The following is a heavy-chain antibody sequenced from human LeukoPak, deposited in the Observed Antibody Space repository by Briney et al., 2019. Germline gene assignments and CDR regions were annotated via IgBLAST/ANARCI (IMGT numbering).Heavy chain of an antibody. J-gene: IGHJ6*02. D-gene: IGHD3-3*01. CDR2: INPNSCGT. CDR3: ARDSKRIFGVVAKSYGMDV. Sequence: ASVKVSCKASGYTFTGYYMHWVRQAPGQGLEWMGWINPNSCGTNYAQKFQGRVTMTRDTSISTAYMELSRLRSDDTAVYYCARDSKRIFGVVAKSYGMDVWGQGTTVTVSS. CDR1: GYTFTGYY. V-gene: IGHV1-2*02.